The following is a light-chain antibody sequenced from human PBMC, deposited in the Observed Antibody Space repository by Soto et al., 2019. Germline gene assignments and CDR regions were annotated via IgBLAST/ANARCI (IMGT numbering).Light chain of an antibody. CDR3: CSYAGSYTNWV. Sequence: QSALTQPRSVSGSPGQSVTISCTGTSSDVGGYNYVSWYQQHPGKAPKLMIYDVSKRPSGVPDRFSGSKSGNTASLTISGLLAEDEADYYCCSYAGSYTNWVFGRGTKLIVL. CDR2: DVS. V-gene: IGLV2-11*01. CDR1: SSDVGGYNY. J-gene: IGLJ3*02.